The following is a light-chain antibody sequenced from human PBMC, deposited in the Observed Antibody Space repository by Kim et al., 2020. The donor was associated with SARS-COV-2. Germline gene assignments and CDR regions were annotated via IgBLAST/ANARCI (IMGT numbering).Light chain of an antibody. J-gene: IGKJ4*01. Sequence: VSPGERATLSCRASQSVSVNLAWYHQKPGQAPRLLIYGATTRATGIPARFSGSRSGTEFTLTISSLQSEDSAVYYCQQYNNWPLTFGGGTKVDIK. CDR1: QSVSVN. V-gene: IGKV3-15*01. CDR3: QQYNNWPLT. CDR2: GAT.